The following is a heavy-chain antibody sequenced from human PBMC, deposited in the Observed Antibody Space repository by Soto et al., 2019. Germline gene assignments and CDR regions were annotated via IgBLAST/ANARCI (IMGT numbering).Heavy chain of an antibody. CDR1: GFSLSTSGVG. V-gene: IGHV2-5*02. CDR2: IYWDDDK. J-gene: IGHJ5*02. Sequence: QITLKESGPTLVNPTQTLTLTCTFSGFSLSTSGVGVGWIRQPPGRALEWLALIYWDDDKRYSPSLRSRLTITKDTSKSQVVLTMTNMDPVDTATYYCAHHVIWSPFDWSLGWFDPWGQGTLVTVSS. D-gene: IGHD3-9*01. CDR3: AHHVIWSPFDWSLGWFDP.